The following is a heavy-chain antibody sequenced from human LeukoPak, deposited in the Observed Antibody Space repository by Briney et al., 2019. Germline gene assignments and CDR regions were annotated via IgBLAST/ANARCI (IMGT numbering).Heavy chain of an antibody. CDR3: AREYVNSGFDL. CDR1: GYTFTTYY. J-gene: IGHJ5*02. CDR2: INPNSGGT. Sequence: ASVKVSCEASGYTFTTYYMHWVRQAPGQGLEWMGWINPNSGGTSYAQKFQGRVTMTRDTSISTAYMDLSRLQSDDTAVYYCAREYVNSGFDLWGQGTLVTVSS. V-gene: IGHV1-2*02. D-gene: IGHD1-1*01.